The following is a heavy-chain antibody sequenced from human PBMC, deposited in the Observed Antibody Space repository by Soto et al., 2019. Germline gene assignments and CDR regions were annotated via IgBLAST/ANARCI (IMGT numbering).Heavy chain of an antibody. CDR2: ISYDGSNK. D-gene: IGHD1-1*01. Sequence: QVQLVESGGGVVQPGRSLRLSCAASGFTFSSYAMHWVRQAPGKGLEWVAVISYDGSNKYYADSVTGRFTISRDNSKNTLDLQMNSLRAEDTAVYYCARESEVGGTAEYFDYWGQGTLVTVSS. J-gene: IGHJ4*02. V-gene: IGHV3-30-3*01. CDR1: GFTFSSYA. CDR3: ARESEVGGTAEYFDY.